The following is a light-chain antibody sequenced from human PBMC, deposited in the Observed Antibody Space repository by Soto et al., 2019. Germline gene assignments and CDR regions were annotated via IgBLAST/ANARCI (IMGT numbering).Light chain of an antibody. Sequence: DIQMTQSPSSVSASVGDRVTITCRASQGISSWLAWYQQKPGKAPKLLIYAASSLQSGVPSRFNGSGTWTDFTPTISNPQPGNFATYYCQQANSFPFTFGGGTKVEIK. J-gene: IGKJ4*01. CDR2: AAS. V-gene: IGKV1-12*02. CDR1: QGISSW. CDR3: QQANSFPFT.